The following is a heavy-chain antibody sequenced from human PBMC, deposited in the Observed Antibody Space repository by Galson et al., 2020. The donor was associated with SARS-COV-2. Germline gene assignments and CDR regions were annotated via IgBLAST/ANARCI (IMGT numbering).Heavy chain of an antibody. Sequence: SETLSLTCTVSGGSISSYYWSWIRQPAGKGLEWIGRIYTSGSTNYNPSLKSRVTMSVDTSKNQFSLKLSSVTAADTAVYYCARDHKGWELRSNWFDPWGQGTLVTVSS. CDR1: GGSISSYY. CDR2: IYTSGST. J-gene: IGHJ5*02. D-gene: IGHD1-26*01. V-gene: IGHV4-4*07. CDR3: ARDHKGWELRSNWFDP.